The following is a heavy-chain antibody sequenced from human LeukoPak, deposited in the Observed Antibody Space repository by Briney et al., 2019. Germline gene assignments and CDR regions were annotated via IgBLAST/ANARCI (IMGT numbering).Heavy chain of an antibody. D-gene: IGHD3-10*01. Sequence: GRSLRLSCVASGFAFRNYGMHWVRQAPGKGLEWVAVISYDGINTHYADSVKGRFTISTDNSKNTLYLQLNTLRPEDTAVYYCANDDARGFGEPSPYDYWGQGTRVIVSS. J-gene: IGHJ4*02. V-gene: IGHV3-30*18. CDR2: ISYDGINT. CDR3: ANDDARGFGEPSPYDY. CDR1: GFAFRNYG.